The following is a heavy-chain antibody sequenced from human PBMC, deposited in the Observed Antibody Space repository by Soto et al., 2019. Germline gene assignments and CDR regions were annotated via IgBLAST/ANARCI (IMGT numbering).Heavy chain of an antibody. CDR2: IIPIFGTA. D-gene: IGHD5-12*01. CDR3: ARTDISGSTRASSYGMDV. Sequence: RASVKVSCKASGGTFSSYAISWVRQAPGQGLEWMGGIIPIFGTANYTQKFQGRVTITADESTSTAYMELSSLRSEDTAVYYCARTDISGSTRASSYGMDVWGQGTTVTVSS. V-gene: IGHV1-69*13. J-gene: IGHJ6*02. CDR1: GGTFSSYA.